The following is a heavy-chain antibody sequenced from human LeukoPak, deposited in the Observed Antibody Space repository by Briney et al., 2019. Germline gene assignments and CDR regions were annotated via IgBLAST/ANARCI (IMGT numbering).Heavy chain of an antibody. D-gene: IGHD2-15*01. Sequence: GGSLRLSCAASGFTFSSHWMHWVRQAPGKGLVWVSRLNIDGSNTVYADSVKGRFTISRDNAKNTLCLQMNSLTAEDTAVYYCVRDKTSSLDYWGQGTLVTVSS. CDR1: GFTFSSHW. V-gene: IGHV3-74*01. CDR2: LNIDGSNT. CDR3: VRDKTSSLDY. J-gene: IGHJ4*02.